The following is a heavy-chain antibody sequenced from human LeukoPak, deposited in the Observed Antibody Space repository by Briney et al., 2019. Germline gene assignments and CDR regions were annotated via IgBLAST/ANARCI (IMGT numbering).Heavy chain of an antibody. CDR2: ISSRGGTI. D-gene: IGHD2-21*02. J-gene: IGHJ4*02. CDR3: ARDKGDYSFDY. CDR1: GFTFSSYE. V-gene: IGHV3-48*03. Sequence: GGSLRLXCAASGFTFSSYEMNWVRQAPGKGLEWVSYISSRGGTIYYADSVKGRFTISRDNAKNSLYLQVNSLRAEDTAVYYCARDKGDYSFDYWGQGTLVTVSS.